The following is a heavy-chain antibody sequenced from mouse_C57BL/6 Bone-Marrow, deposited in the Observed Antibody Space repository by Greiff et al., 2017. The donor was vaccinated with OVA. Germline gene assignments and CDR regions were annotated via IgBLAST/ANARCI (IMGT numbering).Heavy chain of an antibody. J-gene: IGHJ4*01. D-gene: IGHD2-5*01. CDR1: GFSLTSYG. CDR3: ARQVYYSNPYYAMDY. V-gene: IGHV2-6-1*01. Sequence: VKLQESGPGLVAPSQSLSITCTVSGFSLTSYGVHWVRQPPGKGLEWLVVIWSDGSTTYNSAPKSRLSISKDNSKSQVFLKMNSLQTDDTAMYYCARQVYYSNPYYAMDYWGQGTSVTVSS. CDR2: IWSDGST.